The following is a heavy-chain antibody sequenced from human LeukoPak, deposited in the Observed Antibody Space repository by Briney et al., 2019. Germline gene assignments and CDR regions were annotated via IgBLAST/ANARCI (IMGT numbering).Heavy chain of an antibody. V-gene: IGHV3-15*01. Sequence: GGSLRLSCAASGFTFSTAWMSWVRQAPGKGLEWVGRIKSKTDGGTTDYAAPVKGRFTISRDDSKNTPYLQMSSLKTEDTAVYYCTTDQGGYSAYYNFDYWGQGTLVTVSS. D-gene: IGHD5-12*01. CDR1: GFTFSTAW. J-gene: IGHJ4*02. CDR2: IKSKTDGGTT. CDR3: TTDQGGYSAYYNFDY.